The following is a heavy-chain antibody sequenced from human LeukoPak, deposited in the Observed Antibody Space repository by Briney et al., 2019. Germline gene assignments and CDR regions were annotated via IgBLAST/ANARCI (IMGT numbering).Heavy chain of an antibody. V-gene: IGHV2-5*01. CDR1: GFSLSTSGVG. D-gene: IGHD3-9*01. Sequence: SGPTLVKPTQTLTLTCTFSGFSLSTSGVGVGWIRQPPGKALEWLALIYWNDDKRYSPSLKSRLTITKDTSKNQVVLTMTNMDPVDTATYYCAHLAMDYDILTGYSNNYYFDYWGRGTLVTVSS. J-gene: IGHJ4*02. CDR2: IYWNDDK. CDR3: AHLAMDYDILTGYSNNYYFDY.